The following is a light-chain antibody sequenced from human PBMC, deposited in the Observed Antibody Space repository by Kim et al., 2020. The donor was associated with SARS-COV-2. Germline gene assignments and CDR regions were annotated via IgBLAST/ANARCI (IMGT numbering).Light chain of an antibody. CDR2: EVN. J-gene: IGLJ2*01. CDR3: CSYAGSSTFI. Sequence: QSALTQPASVSGSPGQSITISCTGTSSDVGSYNLVSWYQHHPGKAPKLMIYEVNKRPSGGSNRFSGSKSGNTASLTISGLQAEDEADYYCCSYAGSSTFIFGGGTQLTVL. CDR1: SSDVGSYNL. V-gene: IGLV2-23*02.